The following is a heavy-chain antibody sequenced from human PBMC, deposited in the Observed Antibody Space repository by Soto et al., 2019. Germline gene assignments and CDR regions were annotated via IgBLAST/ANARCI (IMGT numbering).Heavy chain of an antibody. J-gene: IGHJ6*03. V-gene: IGHV6-1*01. CDR1: GDSVSSNSDA. D-gene: IGHD3-3*01. CDR2: TYYRSRWYN. Sequence: SQTLSLTCAISGDSVSSNSDAWNWIRQSPSRGLEWLGRTYYRSRWYNDYAVSVKSRITVNPDTSKNQFSLHLNSVTPEDTAVYYCARDHRGDFGVVIIRLGYYMYVWGKGTTVTVSS. CDR3: ARDHRGDFGVVIIRLGYYMYV.